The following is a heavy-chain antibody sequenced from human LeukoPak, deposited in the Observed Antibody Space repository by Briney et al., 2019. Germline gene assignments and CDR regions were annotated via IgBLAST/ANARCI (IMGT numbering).Heavy chain of an antibody. CDR1: GGSISQYY. Sequence: SETLSLTCTLSGGSISQYYWSWIRQPPGKGPEWIGYVYRSGNTNYNPSLKSRVTISVDTSKNQFSLKLSSVTAADTAVYYCARVDFWSGLRWGQGTLVTVSS. CDR2: VYRSGNT. CDR3: ARVDFWSGLR. D-gene: IGHD3-3*01. J-gene: IGHJ4*02. V-gene: IGHV4-59*01.